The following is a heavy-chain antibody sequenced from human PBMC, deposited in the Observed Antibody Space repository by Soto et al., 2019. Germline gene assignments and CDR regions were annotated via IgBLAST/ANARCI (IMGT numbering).Heavy chain of an antibody. D-gene: IGHD3-9*01. J-gene: IGHJ4*02. CDR3: ARRPDWFDY. V-gene: IGHV4-61*01. CDR2: IYYSGST. Sequence: SETLSLTCTVSGSSVSSGSYYWSWIRQPPGKGLEWIGYIYYSGSTNYNPSLKSRVTISLGTSKNQFSLKLSSVTAADTAVYYCARRPDWFDYWGQGTLVTVSS. CDR1: GSSVSSGSYY.